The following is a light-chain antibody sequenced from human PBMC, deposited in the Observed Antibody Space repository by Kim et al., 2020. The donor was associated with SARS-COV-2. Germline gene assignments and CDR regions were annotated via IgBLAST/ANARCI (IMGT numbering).Light chain of an antibody. Sequence: EIVMTQCPATLSVSPGETATLSCRASQSVSTKLAWYQHKPGQAPRLLIYGASTRAIGIPARFSGSGSRTEFTLTISSLQSEDSAVYYCQQSNNWPPLTVGGGTKVDI. CDR2: GAS. CDR1: QSVSTK. V-gene: IGKV3-15*01. CDR3: QQSNNWPPLT. J-gene: IGKJ4*01.